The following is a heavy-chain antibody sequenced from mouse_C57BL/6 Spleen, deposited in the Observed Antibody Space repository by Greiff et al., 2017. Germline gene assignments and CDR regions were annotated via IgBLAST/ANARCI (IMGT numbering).Heavy chain of an antibody. CDR3: ARYGYYAMDY. J-gene: IGHJ4*01. CDR2: IYPSDSET. V-gene: IGHV1-61*01. CDR1: GYTFTSYW. Sequence: QVQLQQPGAELVRPGSSVKLSCKASGYTFTSYWMDWVKQRPGQGLEWIGNIYPSDSETHYNQKFKDKATLNVDKSSSTAYMQLSSLTSEDSAFYYCARYGYYAMDYWGQGASVTVSS. D-gene: IGHD1-1*02.